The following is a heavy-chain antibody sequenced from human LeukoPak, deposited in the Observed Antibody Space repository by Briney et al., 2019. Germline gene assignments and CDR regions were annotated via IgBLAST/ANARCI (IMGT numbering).Heavy chain of an antibody. D-gene: IGHD3-9*01. Sequence: GGSLRLSCAASGFTFSSYAMHWVRQAPGKGLEWVAGISSGDRTFHAESVKGRFTISRDKSKDTLYLQMNSLRAEDTAVYYCAKDATASPYFHWFDNWGQGTQVIVSS. V-gene: IGHV3-23*01. J-gene: IGHJ4*02. CDR3: AKDATASPYFHWFDN. CDR1: GFTFSSYA. CDR2: ISSGDRT.